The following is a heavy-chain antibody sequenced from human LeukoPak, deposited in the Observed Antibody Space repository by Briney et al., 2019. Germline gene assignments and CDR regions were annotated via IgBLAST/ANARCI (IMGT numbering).Heavy chain of an antibody. CDR2: MNPNSGNT. V-gene: IGHV1-8*03. J-gene: IGHJ4*02. Sequence: ASVKVSCKASGYTFTSHDINWVRQATGQGLEWMGWMNPNSGNTGYAQKFQGRVTITRNTSISTAYMELSSLRSEDTAVHYCARAIVGATTGGYWGQGTLVTVSS. CDR3: ARAIVGATTGGY. CDR1: GYTFTSHD. D-gene: IGHD1-26*01.